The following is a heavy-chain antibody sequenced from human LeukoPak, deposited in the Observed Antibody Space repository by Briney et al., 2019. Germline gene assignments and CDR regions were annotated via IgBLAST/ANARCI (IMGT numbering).Heavy chain of an antibody. D-gene: IGHD5-18*01. J-gene: IGHJ6*04. CDR3: ARKTVDTAMVTAGFV. Sequence: SETLSLTCTVSGGSISSSSYYWGWIRQPPGKGLEWIGSIYYSESTYYNPSLKSRVTISVDTSKNQFSLKLSSVTAADTAVYYCARKTVDTAMVTAGFVWGKGTTVTVSS. V-gene: IGHV4-39*07. CDR1: GGSISSSSYY. CDR2: IYYSEST.